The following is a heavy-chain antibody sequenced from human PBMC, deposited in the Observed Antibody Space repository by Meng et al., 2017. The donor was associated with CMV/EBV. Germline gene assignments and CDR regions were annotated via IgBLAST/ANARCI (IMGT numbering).Heavy chain of an antibody. J-gene: IGHJ4*02. V-gene: IGHV2-5*02. Sequence: QITLKESVPTLVKPTQTITPTCTFSGFSLSTGGVGVGWIRQPPGNSLEWLALIYWDDDKRYSPSLKSRLTITKDTSKTQVVLTVTNMDPVDTATYFCAHISIFGVVNYWSQGTLVTVSA. D-gene: IGHD3-3*01. CDR3: AHISIFGVVNY. CDR2: IYWDDDK. CDR1: GFSLSTGGVG.